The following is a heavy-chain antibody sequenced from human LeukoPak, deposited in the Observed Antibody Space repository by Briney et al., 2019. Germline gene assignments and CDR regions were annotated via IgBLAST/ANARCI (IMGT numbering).Heavy chain of an antibody. CDR2: INNDGSGT. Sequence: GGSLRLSCAASGFTFSSSWMTWVRQAPGKGLEWVANINNDGSGTYYVDSVEGRFTISRDNAQNSLFLQMNSLRAEDTAVYYCASKAVTYYYDYWGQGTLVIVSS. CDR1: GFTFSSSW. CDR3: ASKAVTYYYDY. J-gene: IGHJ4*02. V-gene: IGHV3-7*05. D-gene: IGHD4-17*01.